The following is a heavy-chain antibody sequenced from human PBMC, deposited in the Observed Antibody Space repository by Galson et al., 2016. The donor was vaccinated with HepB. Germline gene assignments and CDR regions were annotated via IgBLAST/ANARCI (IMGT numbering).Heavy chain of an antibody. Sequence: SLRLSCAASGLSFSNFWMSWVRQAPGKGLEWVANIKPDGSEKDYVDSVKGRFTISRDNVKNSLYLQMNSLRAENTAVYFCARGGGPAAAVWGQGTLVTVSS. CDR3: ARGGGPAAAV. CDR2: IKPDGSEK. V-gene: IGHV3-7*01. D-gene: IGHD6-13*01. CDR1: GLSFSNFW. J-gene: IGHJ1*01.